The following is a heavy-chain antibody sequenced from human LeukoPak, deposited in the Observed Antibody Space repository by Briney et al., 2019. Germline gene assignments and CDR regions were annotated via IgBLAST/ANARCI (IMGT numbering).Heavy chain of an antibody. V-gene: IGHV3-21*01. Sequence: GGSPRLSCAPSRFTFSRYIITTVRQAPGTGLEWVSSISSSSVDIYYGDSMKGRFTISRDNAKNSLYLQMNSLRAEDTAVYYCAKGLVVITTDCYFDYWGQGTLVTVSS. CDR2: ISSSSVDI. CDR3: AKGLVVITTDCYFDY. J-gene: IGHJ4*02. D-gene: IGHD3-22*01. CDR1: RFTFSRYI.